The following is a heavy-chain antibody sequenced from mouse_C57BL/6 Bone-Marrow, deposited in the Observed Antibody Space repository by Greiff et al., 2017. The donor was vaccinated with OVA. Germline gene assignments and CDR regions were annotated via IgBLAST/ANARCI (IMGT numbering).Heavy chain of an antibody. CDR3: ARASGIWDKGY. V-gene: IGHV1-7*01. J-gene: IGHJ2*01. D-gene: IGHD4-1*01. Sequence: VKLMESGAELAKPGASVKLSCKASGYTFTSYWMHWVKQRPGKGLEWIGYINPSSGYTKYNQKFKGKATLTADKSSSTAYMQLSSLTYEYSAVYYCARASGIWDKGYWGQGTTLTVSS. CDR1: GYTFTSYW. CDR2: INPSSGYT.